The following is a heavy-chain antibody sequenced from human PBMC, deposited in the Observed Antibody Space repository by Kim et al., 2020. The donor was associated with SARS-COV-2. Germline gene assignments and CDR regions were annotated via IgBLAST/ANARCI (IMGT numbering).Heavy chain of an antibody. J-gene: IGHJ4*02. CDR3: ARDPSRDYYDSSGYYPYFDY. Sequence: GGSLRLSCAASGFTFSSYSMNWVRQAPGKGLEWVSSISSSSYIYYADSVKGRFTISRDNAKNSLYLQMNSLRAEDTAVYYCARDPSRDYYDSSGYYPYFDYWGQGTLVTVSS. D-gene: IGHD3-22*01. V-gene: IGHV3-21*01. CDR2: ISSSSYI. CDR1: GFTFSSYS.